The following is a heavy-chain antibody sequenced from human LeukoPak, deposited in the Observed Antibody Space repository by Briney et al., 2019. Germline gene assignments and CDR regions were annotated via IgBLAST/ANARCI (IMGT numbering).Heavy chain of an antibody. CDR1: GFTFSSYA. V-gene: IGHV3-23*01. CDR3: ARGTLAGYFLGY. Sequence: PGGSLRLSCEASGFTFSSYAMTWVRQAPGKGLEWVSAISGSGGSTYYADSVKGRFSISRDNAKNTVYLQMDSLRAEDTAQYYCARGTLAGYFLGYWGQGTLVTVSS. CDR2: ISGSGGST. J-gene: IGHJ4*02. D-gene: IGHD3-9*01.